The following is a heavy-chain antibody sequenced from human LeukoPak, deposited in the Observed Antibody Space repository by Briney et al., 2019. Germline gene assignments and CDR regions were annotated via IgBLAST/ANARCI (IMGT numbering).Heavy chain of an antibody. CDR3: ARWATIFGVVIPAFDS. D-gene: IGHD3-3*01. CDR2: ISTSSNTK. J-gene: IGHJ4*02. V-gene: IGHV3-48*04. Sequence: GGSLRLSCEVSGFTFSSYSMNWVRQAPGKGLEWVSYISTSSNTKFYANSVKGRFTISRDNAKNSVHLQMNSLRAEDAAVYYCARWATIFGVVIPAFDSWGQGTLVTVSS. CDR1: GFTFSSYS.